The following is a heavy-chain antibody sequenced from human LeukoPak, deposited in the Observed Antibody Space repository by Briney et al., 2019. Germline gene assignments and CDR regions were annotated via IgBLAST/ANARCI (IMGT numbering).Heavy chain of an antibody. J-gene: IGHJ4*02. CDR1: GLTFSSYW. CDR2: IDPDGDT. Sequence: TGGSLRLSCAASGLTFSSYWMHWVRQAPGKGLVWVSRIDPDGDTVYVDSVRGRFTVSRDNGKNSLYLQMNSLRVEDTAIYYCARAGGTSWADYWGQGTLVTVSS. CDR3: ARAGGTSWADY. V-gene: IGHV3-74*03. D-gene: IGHD6-13*01.